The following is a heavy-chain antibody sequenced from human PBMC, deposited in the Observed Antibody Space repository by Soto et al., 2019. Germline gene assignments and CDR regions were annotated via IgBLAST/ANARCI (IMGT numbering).Heavy chain of an antibody. Sequence: SETLSLTCAVYGGSFSGYYWSWIRQPPGKGLEWIGEINHSGSTNYNPSLKSRVTISVDTSKNQFSLKLSSVTAADTAVYFCGRDLTSNANCIDPGGQGTLVTVS. V-gene: IGHV4-34*01. CDR3: GRDLTSNANCIDP. CDR2: INHSGST. D-gene: IGHD2-2*01. CDR1: GGSFSGYY. J-gene: IGHJ5*02.